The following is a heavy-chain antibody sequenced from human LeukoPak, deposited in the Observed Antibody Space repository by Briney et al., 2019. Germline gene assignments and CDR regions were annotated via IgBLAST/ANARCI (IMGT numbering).Heavy chain of an antibody. Sequence: DPSETLSLTCTVSGGSLSNTGYYWGWIRQPPGKGLEWIGSIYYSGSTDYNPSLKRRVTVSVDTSKNQFSLKLSSMAAADTAVYYCANEPYYYDSSGYRKVYYFDYWGQGSLVTVSS. V-gene: IGHV4-39*07. J-gene: IGHJ4*02. CDR2: IYYSGST. CDR3: ANEPYYYDSSGYRKVYYFDY. CDR1: GGSLSNTGYY. D-gene: IGHD3-22*01.